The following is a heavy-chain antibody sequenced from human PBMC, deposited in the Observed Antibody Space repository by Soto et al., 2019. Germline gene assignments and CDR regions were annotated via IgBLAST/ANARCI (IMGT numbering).Heavy chain of an antibody. CDR1: GFMFSSYA. Sequence: QEKLVESGGGVVQPGGSLRLSCEASGFMFSSYALHWVRQAPGKGLEWLAIISYDGGNTYYADSVKGRFTISRDGSRYTVYLEMDSPRPEDTGVYYCARDPRPSGYDRHMDVWGQGTTVTVS. J-gene: IGHJ6*02. CDR3: ARDPRPSGYDRHMDV. V-gene: IGHV3-30*17. CDR2: ISYDGGNT. D-gene: IGHD5-12*01.